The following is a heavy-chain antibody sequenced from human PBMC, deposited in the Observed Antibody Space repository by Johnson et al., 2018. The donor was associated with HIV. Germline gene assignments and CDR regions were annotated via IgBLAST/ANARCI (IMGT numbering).Heavy chain of an antibody. D-gene: IGHD6-19*01. CDR3: AKDRIAVAGNDAFDI. Sequence: QVQLVESGGGVVQPGGPLRLSCAASGFNFRTNGMHWVRQAPGKGLEWVSFIQYDGSDKSYADSVEGRFTISRDNSKNTLYLQMNSLRAEDTAVYYCAKDRIAVAGNDAFDIWGQGTMVTVSS. CDR1: GFNFRTNG. J-gene: IGHJ3*02. CDR2: IQYDGSDK. V-gene: IGHV3-30*02.